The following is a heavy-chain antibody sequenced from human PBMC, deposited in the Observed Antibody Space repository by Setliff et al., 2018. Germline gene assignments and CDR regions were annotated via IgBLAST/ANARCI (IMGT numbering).Heavy chain of an antibody. D-gene: IGHD3-9*01. CDR2: IRTKTDGGTA. CDR3: ATGLGQYFDY. V-gene: IGHV3-15*07. Sequence: GGSLRLSCAASDFIFNNAWMNWVRQAPGKGLEWVGHIRTKTDGGTADYAAPVKGRFIISRDDSKNLVFLQMNSLKTEDTAVYYCATGLGQYFDYWGQGSLVTVSS. J-gene: IGHJ4*02. CDR1: DFIFNNAW.